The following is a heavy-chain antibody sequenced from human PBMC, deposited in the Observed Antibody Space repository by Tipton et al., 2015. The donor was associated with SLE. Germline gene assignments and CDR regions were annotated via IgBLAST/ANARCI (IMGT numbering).Heavy chain of an antibody. CDR3: ALQYDSTGYYWF. Sequence: TLSLTCTVSGYSISSGYYWGWIRQPPGKGLEWIGSIYHIGSTYYNPSLKSRVTISVDTFKNQFSLRLTSVTAADTAVYYCALQYDSTGYYWFWGQGTLVTVSS. CDR1: GYSISSGYY. J-gene: IGHJ4*02. CDR2: IYHIGST. D-gene: IGHD3-22*01. V-gene: IGHV4-38-2*02.